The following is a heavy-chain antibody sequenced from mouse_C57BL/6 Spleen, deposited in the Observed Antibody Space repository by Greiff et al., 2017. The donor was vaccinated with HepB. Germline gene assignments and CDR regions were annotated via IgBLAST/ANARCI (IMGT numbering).Heavy chain of an antibody. CDR2: FYPGSGSI. CDR3: ARHEDRYYDYDGGAFAY. D-gene: IGHD2-4*01. V-gene: IGHV1-62-2*01. Sequence: QVQLKESGAELVKPGASVKLSCKASGYTFTEYTIHWVKQRSGQGLEWIGWFYPGSGSIKYNEKFKDKATLTADKSSSTDYMELSRLTSEDSAVYFCARHEDRYYDYDGGAFAYWGQGTLVTVSA. CDR1: GYTFTEYT. J-gene: IGHJ3*01.